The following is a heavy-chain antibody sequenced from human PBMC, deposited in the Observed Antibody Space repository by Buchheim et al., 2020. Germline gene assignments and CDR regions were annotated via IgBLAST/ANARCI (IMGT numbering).Heavy chain of an antibody. V-gene: IGHV3-30*18. CDR1: GFTFSSYG. CDR2: ISYDGSNK. Sequence: QVQLVESGGGVVQPGRSLRLSCAASGFTFSSYGMHWVRQAPGKGLEWVAVISYDGSNKYYADSVKGRFTISRDNSKNTLYLQMNSLRAEDTAVYYCAKEGRPFYGDYVFFDYWGQGTL. CDR3: AKEGRPFYGDYVFFDY. D-gene: IGHD4-17*01. J-gene: IGHJ4*02.